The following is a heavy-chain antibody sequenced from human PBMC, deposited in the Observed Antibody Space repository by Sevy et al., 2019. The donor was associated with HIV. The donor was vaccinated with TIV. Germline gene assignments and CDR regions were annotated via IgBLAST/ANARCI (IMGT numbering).Heavy chain of an antibody. CDR2: IRQKANSYTT. V-gene: IGHV3-72*01. J-gene: IGHJ3*02. Sequence: GGSLRLSCAASGFSFSDHHLDWVRQAPGKGLEWVGRIRQKANSYTTEYAASVKGRFTISRDDSKNSLYLQINSLKTEDTAVYYCARLGQWLRAYDAFDIWGQGTMLTVSS. CDR1: GFSFSDHH. CDR3: ARLGQWLRAYDAFDI. D-gene: IGHD6-19*01.